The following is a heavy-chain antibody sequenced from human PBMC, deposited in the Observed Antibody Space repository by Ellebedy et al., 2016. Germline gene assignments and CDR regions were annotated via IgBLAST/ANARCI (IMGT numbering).Heavy chain of an antibody. J-gene: IGHJ6*02. D-gene: IGHD5-12*01. CDR2: INPSGGST. Sequence: ASVKVSCKASGYTFTSYYMHWVRQAPGQGLEWTGIINPSGGSTSYAQKLQGRVTMTRDTSTSTVYMELSSLRSEDTAVYYCARTSDERGYSDLGGMDVWGQGTTVTVSS. V-gene: IGHV1-46*04. CDR1: GYTFTSYY. CDR3: ARTSDERGYSDLGGMDV.